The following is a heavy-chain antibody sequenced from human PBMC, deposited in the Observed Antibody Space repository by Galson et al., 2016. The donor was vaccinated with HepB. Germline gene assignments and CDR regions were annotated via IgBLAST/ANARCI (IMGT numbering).Heavy chain of an antibody. CDR3: ARWDFWSGYYFGFDY. J-gene: IGHJ4*02. D-gene: IGHD3-3*01. CDR1: GYTFTTYA. Sequence: SVKVSCKASGYTFTTYAMHWVRQAPGQRLEWMGWINAGNGNTKYSQKFQGRVTITRDTSASTAYMELSSLRSEDTAVYYRARWDFWSGYYFGFDYWGQGTLVTVSS. CDR2: INAGNGNT. V-gene: IGHV1-3*01.